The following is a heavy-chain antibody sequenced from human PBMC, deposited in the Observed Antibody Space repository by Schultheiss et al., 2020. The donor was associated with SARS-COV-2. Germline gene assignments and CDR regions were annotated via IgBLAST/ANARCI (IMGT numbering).Heavy chain of an antibody. J-gene: IGHJ6*02. V-gene: IGHV3-23*01. D-gene: IGHD1-7*01. CDR2: ISGSGGST. CDR3: ARDRSSTITGTTILDV. Sequence: GESLKISCAASGFTFSSYALSWVRQAPGKGLEWVSAISGSGGSTYYADSLKGRFTISRDNAKNSLYLQMNSLGAEDTAVYYCARDRSSTITGTTILDVWGQGTTVTVSS. CDR1: GFTFSSYA.